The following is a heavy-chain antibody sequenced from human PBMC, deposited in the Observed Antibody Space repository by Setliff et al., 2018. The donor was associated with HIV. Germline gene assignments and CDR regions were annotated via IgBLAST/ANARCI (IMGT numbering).Heavy chain of an antibody. CDR1: GGSVTTYG. CDR2: IIPIFGTT. J-gene: IGHJ4*02. CDR3: ARPWGGLVQTANYFDS. V-gene: IGHV1-69*13. D-gene: IGHD3-3*01. Sequence: SVKVSCKASGGSVTTYGITWARQAPGQGLEWMGGIIPIFGTTKYAQKFQGRVTISADESTRTANMELSSLTVEDTAVYFCARPWGGLVQTANYFDSWGQGTLVTVSS.